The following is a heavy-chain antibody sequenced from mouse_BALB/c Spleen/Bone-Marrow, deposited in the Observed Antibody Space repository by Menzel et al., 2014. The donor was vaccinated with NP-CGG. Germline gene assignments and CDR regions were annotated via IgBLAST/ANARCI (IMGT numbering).Heavy chain of an antibody. Sequence: EVKLMESGPGLVKPSQSLSLTCSVTGYSITSGYYWNWIQQFPGNKLEWMGYISYDGSNNYNPSLKNRISITRYTSKNQLFLKLSSVTTEDTASYYCASGYYGGSFAYWGQGTLVTVSA. CDR2: ISYDGSN. J-gene: IGHJ3*01. V-gene: IGHV3-6*02. D-gene: IGHD1-2*01. CDR1: GYSITSGYY. CDR3: ASGYYGGSFAY.